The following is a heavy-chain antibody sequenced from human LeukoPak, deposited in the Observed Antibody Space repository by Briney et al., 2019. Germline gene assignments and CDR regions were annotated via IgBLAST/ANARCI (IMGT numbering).Heavy chain of an antibody. J-gene: IGHJ4*02. CDR3: ARLQTVLIAAAGRLEIDY. Sequence: ASVKVSCKASGYTFTSYGISWVRQAPGQGREWMGWISAYNGNTNYAQKLQGRVTMTTDTSTSTAYMELRSLRSDDTAVYYCARLQTVLIAAAGRLEIDYWGQGTLVTVSS. CDR2: ISAYNGNT. V-gene: IGHV1-18*01. CDR1: GYTFTSYG. D-gene: IGHD6-13*01.